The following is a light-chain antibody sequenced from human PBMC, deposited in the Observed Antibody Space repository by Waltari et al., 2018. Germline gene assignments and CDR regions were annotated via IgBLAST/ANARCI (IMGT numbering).Light chain of an antibody. J-gene: IGLJ2*01. CDR1: SSNIGNNY. CDR2: DDS. CDR3: GTWDSSLSAVV. Sequence: QSVLTQPPSVSAAPGQKVTISCSGSSSNIGNNYVSWYQQVPGTAPKLLLYDDSKRPSGIPDRFSGSKSGTSATLGIAGLQTGDEADYYCGTWDSSLSAVVFGGGTKLTVL. V-gene: IGLV1-51*01.